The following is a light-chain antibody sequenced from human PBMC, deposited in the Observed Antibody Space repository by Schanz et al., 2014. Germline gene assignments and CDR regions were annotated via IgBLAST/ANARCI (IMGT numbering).Light chain of an antibody. Sequence: VVVTQSPGTLSVFPGERATLSCRASHSVRTNLAWYQQKPGQPPRLLIYGASSRATGIPDRFSGSGSGTDFTLTISRLEPEDFAVYYCQLPATFGQGTKVEIK. CDR1: HSVRTN. CDR3: QLPAT. CDR2: GAS. V-gene: IGKV3-20*01. J-gene: IGKJ1*01.